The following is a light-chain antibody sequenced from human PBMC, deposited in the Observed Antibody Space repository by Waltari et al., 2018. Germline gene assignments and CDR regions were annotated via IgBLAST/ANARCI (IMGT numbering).Light chain of an antibody. Sequence: DIVMTQSPDSLAVSLGERATINCKSSQKVLRSCNNKSCLAWFQQKPGQPPKLLIYWASTRESGVPDRFRASESGTDFTLTISSLQAEDVAVYYCQQYHPSSSFTFGQGTKLEIK. V-gene: IGKV4-1*01. CDR2: WAS. CDR3: QQYHPSSSFT. CDR1: QKVLRSCNNKSC. J-gene: IGKJ2*01.